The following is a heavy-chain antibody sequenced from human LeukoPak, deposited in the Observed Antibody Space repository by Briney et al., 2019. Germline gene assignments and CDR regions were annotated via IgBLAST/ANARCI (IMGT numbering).Heavy chain of an antibody. CDR3: ARDSFWGAFDI. Sequence: PSETLSLTCTVSGGSISSYYWSWIRQPPGKGLEWIGYIYYSGSTNYNPSLKSRVTISVDTSKNQFSLKLSSVTAADTAVYYCARDSFWGAFDIWGQGAMVTVSS. CDR1: GGSISSYY. CDR2: IYYSGST. J-gene: IGHJ3*02. V-gene: IGHV4-59*01. D-gene: IGHD3-16*01.